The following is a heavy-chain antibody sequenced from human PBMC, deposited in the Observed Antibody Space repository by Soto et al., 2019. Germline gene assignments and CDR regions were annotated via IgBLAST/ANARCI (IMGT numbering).Heavy chain of an antibody. CDR1: GFTFSSYG. V-gene: IGHV3-33*08. D-gene: IGHD6-13*01. CDR2: IWYDGSNK. J-gene: IGHJ4*02. Sequence: GGSLRLSCAASGFTFSSYGMHWVRQAPGKGLEWVAVIWYDGSNKYYADSVKGRFTISRDNSKNTLYLQMNSLRAEDTAVYYCARAPKPGYSSSWSLSGWGQGTLVTVSS. CDR3: ARAPKPGYSSSWSLSG.